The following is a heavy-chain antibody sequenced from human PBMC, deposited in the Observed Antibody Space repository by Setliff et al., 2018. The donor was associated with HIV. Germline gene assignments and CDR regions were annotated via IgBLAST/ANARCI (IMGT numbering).Heavy chain of an antibody. CDR3: ARVNSIADNAFDI. CDR1: GGSEFTFSDVW. CDR2: IEQDGSGE. Sequence: GESLKISCVVSGGSEFTFSDVWMSWVRQAPGKGLKWVANIEQDGSGEYYVGSVKGRFTISRDNAKNSLYLQMNSLRAEDTAVYYCARVNSIADNAFDIWGRGTMVTVSS. V-gene: IGHV3-7*01. D-gene: IGHD6-6*01. J-gene: IGHJ3*02.